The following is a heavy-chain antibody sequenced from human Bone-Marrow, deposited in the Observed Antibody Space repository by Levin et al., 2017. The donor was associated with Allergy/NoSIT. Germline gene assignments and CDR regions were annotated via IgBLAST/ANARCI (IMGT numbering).Heavy chain of an antibody. CDR1: GGSISSGGYY. D-gene: IGHD2-15*01. J-gene: IGHJ6*02. V-gene: IGHV4-31*03. CDR3: ARVGYCSGGSCYSPTKYGMDV. CDR2: IYYSGST. Sequence: SETLSLTCTVSGGSISSGGYYWSWIRQHPGKGLEWIGYIYYSGSTYYNPSLKSRVTISVDTSKNQFSLKLSSVTAADTAVYYCARVGYCSGGSCYSPTKYGMDVWGQGTTVTVSS.